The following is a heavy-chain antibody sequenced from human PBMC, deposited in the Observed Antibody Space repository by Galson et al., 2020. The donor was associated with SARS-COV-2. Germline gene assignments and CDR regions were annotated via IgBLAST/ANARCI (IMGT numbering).Heavy chain of an antibody. Sequence: GGSLRLSCAASGFIFSNYAINWVRQAPGKGLQRVSGVTGTSGITYYADSVKGRFSISRDNSKNTVYLQMNSLRVEDTAVYYCAKEISSSSRGAFDIWGQGTMVTVSS. CDR3: AKEISSSSRGAFDI. V-gene: IGHV3-23*01. D-gene: IGHD6-6*01. J-gene: IGHJ3*02. CDR2: VTGTSGIT. CDR1: GFIFSNYA.